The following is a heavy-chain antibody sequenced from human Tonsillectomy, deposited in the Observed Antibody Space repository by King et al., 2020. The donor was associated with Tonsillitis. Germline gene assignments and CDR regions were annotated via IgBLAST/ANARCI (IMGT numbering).Heavy chain of an antibody. CDR2: IYHSGST. J-gene: IGHJ4*02. Sequence: VQLQESGPGLVKPSGTLSLTCAVSGGSISSSNWWSWVRQPPGKGLEWIGEIYHSGSTNYNPSLKSRVTISVDKSKNQFSLKLSSVAAAATAGYYCARASLSSGRNGEDDYWGQGTLVTVSS. CDR3: ARASLSSGRNGEDDY. CDR1: GGSISSSNW. D-gene: IGHD3-22*01. V-gene: IGHV4-4*02.